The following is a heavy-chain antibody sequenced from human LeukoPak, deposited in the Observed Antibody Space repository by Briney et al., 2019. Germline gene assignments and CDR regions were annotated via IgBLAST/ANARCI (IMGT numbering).Heavy chain of an antibody. Sequence: PGGSLRLSCAASGFTFSSYAMHWVRQAPGKGLEYVSAISSNGGSTYYANSVKGRFTISRDNSKNTLYLQMNSLRAEDTAVYYCAREQGGYYFDYWGQGTLVTVSS. CDR2: ISSNGGST. D-gene: IGHD1-26*01. V-gene: IGHV3-64*01. CDR3: AREQGGYYFDY. CDR1: GFTFSSYA. J-gene: IGHJ4*02.